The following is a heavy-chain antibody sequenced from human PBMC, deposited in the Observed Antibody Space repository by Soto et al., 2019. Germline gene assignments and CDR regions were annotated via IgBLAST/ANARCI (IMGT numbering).Heavy chain of an antibody. CDR1: GFGFRRYA. V-gene: IGHV3-23*01. D-gene: IGHD5-18*01. CDR3: VKAPPTATVNWFDP. J-gene: IGHJ5*02. CDR2: IGGSGNII. Sequence: EVQLLESGGGWVQPGGSLRLSCAVSGFGFRRYAMAWVRQAPEKGLEWVSSIGGSGNIIYYAESVKGRFTISRDNSKDTLFLQMTDLRVEDTAKYYCVKAPPTATVNWFDPWGNGTLVSVSS.